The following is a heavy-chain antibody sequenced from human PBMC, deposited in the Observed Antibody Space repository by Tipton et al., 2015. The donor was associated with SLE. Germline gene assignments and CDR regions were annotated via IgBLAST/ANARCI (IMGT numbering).Heavy chain of an antibody. Sequence: LRLSCTVSGGSISSGRYYWSWIRQPAGKGLEWIGRVYTSGSTNYNPSLKSRVTISVDTSKNQFSLKLSSVTAADTAVYYCARDLEWLFGWFDPWGQGTLVTVSS. J-gene: IGHJ5*02. V-gene: IGHV4-61*02. CDR2: VYTSGST. CDR3: ARDLEWLFGWFDP. D-gene: IGHD3-3*01. CDR1: GGSISSGRYY.